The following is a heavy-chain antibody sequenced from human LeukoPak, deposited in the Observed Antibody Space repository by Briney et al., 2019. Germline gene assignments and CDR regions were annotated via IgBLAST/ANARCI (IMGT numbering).Heavy chain of an antibody. D-gene: IGHD3-9*01. J-gene: IGHJ4*02. V-gene: IGHV3-23*01. Sequence: GGSLRLSCAASGFTFSTYAMSWVRQAPGRGLEWVSTISGSGGSTYYADSVKGRFTISRDNSKNTLYLQMNSLRAEDTAIYYCAKVQDYDILTGYYIAGGYFDYWGQGTLVTVSS. CDR2: ISGSGGST. CDR3: AKVQDYDILTGYYIAGGYFDY. CDR1: GFTFSTYA.